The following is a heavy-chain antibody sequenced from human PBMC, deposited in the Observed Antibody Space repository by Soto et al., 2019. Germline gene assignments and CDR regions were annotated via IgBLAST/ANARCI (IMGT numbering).Heavy chain of an antibody. V-gene: IGHV3-23*01. CDR1: GFTFSSYA. J-gene: IGHJ4*02. D-gene: IGHD5-12*01. CDR3: AKGVLGPYRGQLSGGYSGYAPAGFDY. Sequence: EVQLLESGGGLVQPGGSLRLSCAASGFTFSSYAMSWVRQAPGKGLEWVSAISGSGGSTYYADSVKGRFTISRDNSKNTVYLQMNSLRAEDTAVYYCAKGVLGPYRGQLSGGYSGYAPAGFDYWGQGTLVTVSS. CDR2: ISGSGGST.